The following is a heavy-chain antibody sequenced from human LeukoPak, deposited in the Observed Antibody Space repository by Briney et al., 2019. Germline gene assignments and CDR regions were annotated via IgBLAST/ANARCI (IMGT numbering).Heavy chain of an antibody. Sequence: ASVKVSCKASGYTFTSYGISWVRQAPGQGLEWMGWISAYNGNTNYAQKLQGRVTMTTDTSTSTAYMELRSLRSDDTAVYYCAGDHDMVRGVIIRYNWFDPWGQGTLVTVSS. J-gene: IGHJ5*02. V-gene: IGHV1-18*04. CDR2: ISAYNGNT. CDR1: GYTFTSYG. D-gene: IGHD3-10*01. CDR3: AGDHDMVRGVIIRYNWFDP.